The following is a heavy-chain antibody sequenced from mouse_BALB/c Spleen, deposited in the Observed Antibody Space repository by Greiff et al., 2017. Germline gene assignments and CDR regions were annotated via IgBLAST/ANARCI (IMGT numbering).Heavy chain of an antibody. CDR2: IWGGGST. Sequence: VKLVESGPGLVAPSQSLSITCTVSGFSLTDYGVSWIRQPPGKGLEWLGVIWGGGSTYYNSALKSRLSISKDNSKSQVFLKMNSLQTDDTAMYYCAKHERGYLPYYAMDYWGQGTSVTVSS. CDR1: GFSLTDYG. CDR3: AKHERGYLPYYAMDY. D-gene: IGHD2-1*01. V-gene: IGHV2-6-5*01. J-gene: IGHJ4*01.